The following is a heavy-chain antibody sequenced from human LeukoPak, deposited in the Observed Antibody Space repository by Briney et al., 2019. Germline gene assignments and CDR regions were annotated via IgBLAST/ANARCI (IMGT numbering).Heavy chain of an antibody. CDR3: VRNSITIFGVVTRYYMDV. J-gene: IGHJ6*03. CDR2: ISAYNGNT. Sequence: ASVKVSCEASGYTFTSYGISWVRQAPGQGLEWMGWISAYNGNTNYAQKLQGRVTMTTDTSTSTAYMELMSLRSDDTAVYYCVRNSITIFGVVTRYYMDVWGKGTTVSVSS. V-gene: IGHV1-18*01. D-gene: IGHD3-3*01. CDR1: GYTFTSYG.